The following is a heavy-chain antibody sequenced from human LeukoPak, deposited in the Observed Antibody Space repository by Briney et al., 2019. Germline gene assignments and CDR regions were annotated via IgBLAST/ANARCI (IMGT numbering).Heavy chain of an antibody. CDR2: IWYDGSNK. D-gene: IGHD1-26*01. CDR1: GFTFSSYG. Sequence: GGSLRLSCAASGFTFSSYGMHWVRQAPGKGLGWVAVIWYDGSNKYYADSVKGRFTISRDNSKNTLYLQMNSLRAEDTAVYYCARAHSGSYYALYYFDYWGQGTLVTVSS. J-gene: IGHJ4*02. CDR3: ARAHSGSYYALYYFDY. V-gene: IGHV3-33*01.